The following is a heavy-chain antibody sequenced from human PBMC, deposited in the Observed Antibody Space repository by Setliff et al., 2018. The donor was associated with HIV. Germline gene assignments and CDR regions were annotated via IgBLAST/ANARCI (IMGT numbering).Heavy chain of an antibody. CDR1: GYTFTNYA. J-gene: IGHJ4*03. CDR3: ARVPYDCAYCYFDY. V-gene: IGHV1-3*01. D-gene: IGHD2-21*01. CDR2: INAGNDNT. Sequence: ASVKVSCKASGYTFTNYAMHWVRQAPGQRLEWMGWINAGNDNTKYSHKFQGRVTITRDTSASTAYMELSSLRSEDTAVYYCARVPYDCAYCYFDYWGPETLLVTVSS.